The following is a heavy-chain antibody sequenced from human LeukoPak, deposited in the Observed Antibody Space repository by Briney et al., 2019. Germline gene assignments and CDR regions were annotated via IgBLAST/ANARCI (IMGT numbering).Heavy chain of an antibody. V-gene: IGHV4-39*01. CDR1: GGSISSSSFY. CDR2: IYYSGST. Sequence: KPSETLPLTCTVSGGSISSSSFYWGWIRQPPGKGLDWIGSIYYSGSTYYSPSLKSRVTMSVDTSKNQFSLKLSSVTAADTAVYYCARHLQILEVYDYWGQGTLVTVSS. CDR3: ARHLQILEVYDY. J-gene: IGHJ4*02. D-gene: IGHD1-1*01.